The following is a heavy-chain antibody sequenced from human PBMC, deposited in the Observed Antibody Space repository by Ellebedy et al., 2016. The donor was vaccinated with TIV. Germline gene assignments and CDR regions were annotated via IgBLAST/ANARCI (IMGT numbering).Heavy chain of an antibody. V-gene: IGHV3-49*03. CDR2: IRSKAFGGTT. Sequence: PGGSLRLSCTASGFTFGDYTMSRFRQAPGKGLEWVGFIRSKAFGGTTEYAASVKGRFTISRDDSKSIAYLQMNSLKTEDTAVFYCVGESGSYIRFDYWGQGTLVTVSS. J-gene: IGHJ4*02. D-gene: IGHD1-26*01. CDR3: VGESGSYIRFDY. CDR1: GFTFGDYT.